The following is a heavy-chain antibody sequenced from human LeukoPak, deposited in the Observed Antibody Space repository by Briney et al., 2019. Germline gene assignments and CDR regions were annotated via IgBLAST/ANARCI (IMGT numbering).Heavy chain of an antibody. Sequence: ASVKVSCKASGGTFSCYGISWVRQAPGQGLEWMGWISAYNGNTNYAQKLQGRVTMTTDTSTSTAYMELRSLRSDDTAVYYCARKIPSHCSSTSCYTYFDYWGQGTLVTVSS. CDR1: GGTFSCYG. D-gene: IGHD2-2*02. J-gene: IGHJ4*02. CDR3: ARKIPSHCSSTSCYTYFDY. CDR2: ISAYNGNT. V-gene: IGHV1-18*01.